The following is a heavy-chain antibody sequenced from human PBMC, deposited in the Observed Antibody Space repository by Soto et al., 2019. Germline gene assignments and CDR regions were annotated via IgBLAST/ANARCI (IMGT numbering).Heavy chain of an antibody. J-gene: IGHJ4*02. D-gene: IGHD4-17*01. CDR3: ARGHPSGDAPKFDY. CDR1: GFTFIGFA. V-gene: IGHV3-30-3*01. CDR2: ISYDGSKT. Sequence: QVQLAESGGGVVQPGRSLRLSCAASGFTFIGFAMHWVRQTPGKGLEWVAGISYDGSKTYYVDSVRGRFTITRDNSKKTLYVQMNSLRVEDTAEYYCARGHPSGDAPKFDYWGQGTLVSVSS.